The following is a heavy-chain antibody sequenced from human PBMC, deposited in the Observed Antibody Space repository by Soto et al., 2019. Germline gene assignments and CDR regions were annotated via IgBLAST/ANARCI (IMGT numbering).Heavy chain of an antibody. J-gene: IGHJ5*02. CDR2: IYYSGSV. Sequence: SETLSLTCAVSGGSIISSNWWSWVRQPPGKGLEWIGEIYYSGSVNYNPSLQSRVTVSLDKSKNHFSLKLNSVTAADTAVYYCARDRGVTTGVAWFDPWGQGTRVTVSS. CDR1: GGSIISSNW. CDR3: ARDRGVTTGVAWFDP. D-gene: IGHD4-17*01. V-gene: IGHV4-4*02.